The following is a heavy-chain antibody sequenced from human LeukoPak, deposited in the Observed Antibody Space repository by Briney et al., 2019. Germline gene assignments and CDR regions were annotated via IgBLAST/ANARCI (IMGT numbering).Heavy chain of an antibody. D-gene: IGHD3-10*01. J-gene: IGHJ6*03. Sequence: ASVKVSCKASGYTFTSYYMHWVRQAPGQGLEWMGIINPSGGSTSYAQKLQGRVTMTTDTSTSTAYMELRSLRSDDTAVYYCAREGLLWFGEPNYYYYYYTDVWGKGTTVTISS. V-gene: IGHV1-46*01. CDR1: GYTFTSYY. CDR3: AREGLLWFGEPNYYYYYYTDV. CDR2: INPSGGST.